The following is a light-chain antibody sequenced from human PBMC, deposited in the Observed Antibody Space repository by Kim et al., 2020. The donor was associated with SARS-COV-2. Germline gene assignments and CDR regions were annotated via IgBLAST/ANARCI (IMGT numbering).Light chain of an antibody. J-gene: IGLJ3*02. CDR3: GTWDSSLSGLV. CDR1: SSNIGNNY. Sequence: QSVLTQPPSVSAAPGQKVTISCSGSSSNIGNNYVSWYQQLPGTAPKLLIYDNNKRPSGIPDRFSGYKSGTSATLGITGLQTGDEADYYCGTWDSSLSGLVFGGGTKLTVL. CDR2: DNN. V-gene: IGLV1-51*01.